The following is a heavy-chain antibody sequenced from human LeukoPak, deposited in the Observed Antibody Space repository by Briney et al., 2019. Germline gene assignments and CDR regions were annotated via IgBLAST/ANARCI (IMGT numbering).Heavy chain of an antibody. Sequence: SETLSLTCTVSGDSISSYYWSWIRRPPGKGLEWIGYIYYSGSTNYNPSLKSRVTISVDTSKNQFSLKLSSVTAADTAVYYCAAHSGGYDILTGYYRDYWYFDLWGRGTLVTVSS. CDR2: IYYSGST. CDR1: GDSISSYY. V-gene: IGHV4-59*01. CDR3: AAHSGGYDILTGYYRDYWYFDL. D-gene: IGHD3-9*01. J-gene: IGHJ2*01.